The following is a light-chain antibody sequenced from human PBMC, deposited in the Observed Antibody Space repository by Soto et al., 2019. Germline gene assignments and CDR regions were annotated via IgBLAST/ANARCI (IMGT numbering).Light chain of an antibody. CDR2: EVS. CDR3: SSYTSSSTLGV. J-gene: IGLJ2*01. CDR1: SSDVGGYNY. Sequence: QSVLTQPASGSGSPGQSITISCTGTSSDVGGYNYVSWYQHHPGKAPKLMIYEVSNRPSGVSNRFSGSKSGNTASLTISGLQTEDEADYYCSSYTSSSTLGVFGGGTKVTVL. V-gene: IGLV2-14*01.